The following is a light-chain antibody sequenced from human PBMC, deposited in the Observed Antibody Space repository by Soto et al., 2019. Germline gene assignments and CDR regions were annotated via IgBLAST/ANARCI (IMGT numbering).Light chain of an antibody. J-gene: IGKJ4*02. CDR2: DAS. V-gene: IGKV3-11*01. CDR3: QQRSSWPLT. Sequence: TVLTQSPGTLSLSPGASATLSCRASQNVSSNLLVWYQQHPGQAPRLLIYDASYRATGIPARFSGSGSGTDLTITISSLEPEDFAVDVCQQRSSWPLTFGGGTKVDIK. CDR1: QNVSSN.